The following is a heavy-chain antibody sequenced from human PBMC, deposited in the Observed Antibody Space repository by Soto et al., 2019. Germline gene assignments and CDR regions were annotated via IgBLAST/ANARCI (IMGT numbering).Heavy chain of an antibody. CDR3: ARDPRGGLWAGVFDI. V-gene: IGHV3-9*01. Sequence: EVQLVELGGGLVQPGKSLRLSCVASGFTLDDYAMHWVRQAPGKGLEWVSGISWNGGNLAYADSVKGRFTISRDNAKNSLYLQMDSLSVEDTAFYYCARDPRGGLWAGVFDIWGQGAAITVSS. CDR2: ISWNGGNL. J-gene: IGHJ3*02. D-gene: IGHD3-16*01. CDR1: GFTLDDYA.